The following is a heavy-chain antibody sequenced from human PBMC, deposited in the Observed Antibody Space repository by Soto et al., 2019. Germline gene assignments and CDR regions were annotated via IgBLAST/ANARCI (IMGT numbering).Heavy chain of an antibody. CDR3: AKSLNTATSFDY. CDR2: ISGRGGAT. CDR1: RFTFTSYA. Sequence: PGGSLRLTCVASRFTFTSYAMSWVRQAPGKGLEWVAAISGRGGATIHADSVKGRLTISRDNSKNTLFLQMNSLRAEDTALYYCAKSLNTATSFDYWGQGTPVTVST. V-gene: IGHV3-23*01. J-gene: IGHJ4*02.